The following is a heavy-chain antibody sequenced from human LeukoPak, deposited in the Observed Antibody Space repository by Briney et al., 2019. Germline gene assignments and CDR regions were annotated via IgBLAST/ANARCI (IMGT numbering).Heavy chain of an antibody. V-gene: IGHV4-34*01. CDR3: ERGRPYQLPFYYYYDMDV. D-gene: IGHD2-2*01. J-gene: IGHJ6*03. Sequence: PSETLFLTCAVYGGSFSVYYWSWIRQPPGKGLDWIGEINHSGSANYNPSLKSRVTISVDTSKNQFSLKLSSVTAADTAVYYCERGRPYQLPFYYYYDMDVWGKGTTVTVSS. CDR1: GGSFSVYY. CDR2: INHSGSA.